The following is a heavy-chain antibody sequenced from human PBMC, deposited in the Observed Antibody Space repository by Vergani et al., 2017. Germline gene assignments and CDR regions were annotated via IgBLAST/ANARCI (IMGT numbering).Heavy chain of an antibody. CDR1: GFTFIMHA. Sequence: EVQLLESGGDLVQPGGSLRLSCAASGFTFIMHAMSWVRQAPGKGLEWVSTLSASDRRTHYADSVKGRFTISRDNSKNTLFLHMNSLRPEDTAVYYCARDLRAYIAVAGTGDYWGQGTLVTVSS. D-gene: IGHD6-19*01. J-gene: IGHJ4*02. V-gene: IGHV3-23*01. CDR3: ARDLRAYIAVAGTGDY. CDR2: LSASDRRT.